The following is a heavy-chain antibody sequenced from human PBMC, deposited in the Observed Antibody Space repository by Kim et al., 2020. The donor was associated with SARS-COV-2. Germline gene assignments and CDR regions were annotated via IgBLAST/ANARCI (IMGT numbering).Heavy chain of an antibody. Sequence: STNSNPSLRGRVTISVDPSKNQFSLKLSSVTAADTAVYYCARVEVGAATFWGQGTLVTVSS. CDR2: ST. J-gene: IGHJ4*02. CDR3: ARVEVGAATF. V-gene: IGHV4-59*01. D-gene: IGHD1-26*01.